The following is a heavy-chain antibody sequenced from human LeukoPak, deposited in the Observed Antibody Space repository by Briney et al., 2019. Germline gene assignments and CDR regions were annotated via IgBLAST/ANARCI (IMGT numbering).Heavy chain of an antibody. CDR3: ARQVDYSNYGFDY. D-gene: IGHD4-11*01. CDR1: GFIFSDYN. CDR2: IKQDGSEK. V-gene: IGHV3-7*01. Sequence: PGGSLRLSCAASGFIFSDYNMNWVRQAPGKGLEWVANIKQDGSEKYYVDSVKGRFTISRDNAKNSLYLQMNSLRAEDTAVYYCARQVDYSNYGFDYWGQGTLVTVSS. J-gene: IGHJ4*02.